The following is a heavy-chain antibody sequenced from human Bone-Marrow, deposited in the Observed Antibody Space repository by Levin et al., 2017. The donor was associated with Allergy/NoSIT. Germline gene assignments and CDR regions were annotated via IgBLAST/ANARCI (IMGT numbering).Heavy chain of an antibody. CDR1: GYTFTNFY. D-gene: IGHD6-13*01. CDR3: ARGGRAAAYNWFDT. Sequence: ASVKVSCKTSGYTFTNFYIHWVRQAPGQGLEWMAIINPSGGATTYAQPFQGRVTVTGDTSTTTVYMEVSSLTFEDTAVYFCARGGRAAAYNWFDTWGQGTLVTVSS. J-gene: IGHJ5*02. CDR2: INPSGGAT. V-gene: IGHV1-46*01.